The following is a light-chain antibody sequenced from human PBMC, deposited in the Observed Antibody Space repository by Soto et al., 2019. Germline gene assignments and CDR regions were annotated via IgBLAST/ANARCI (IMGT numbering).Light chain of an antibody. V-gene: IGKV1-39*01. Sequence: DIQMTQSTSSLSASVGDRVTITCRASQTIATALNWYQQKPGKAPKLLIYATSILQSGVPSRFSGSGFGTDFTLTISSLHPEDFATYYCQQSYSTPTFGGGTKVEIK. CDR2: ATS. CDR3: QQSYSTPT. CDR1: QTIATA. J-gene: IGKJ4*01.